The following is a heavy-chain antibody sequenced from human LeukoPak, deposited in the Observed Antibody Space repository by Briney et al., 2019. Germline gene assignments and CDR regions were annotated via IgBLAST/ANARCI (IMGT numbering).Heavy chain of an antibody. CDR2: ISESGADP. CDR1: GFTFNNYP. D-gene: IGHD5-12*01. Sequence: GGSLRLSCAASGFTFNNYPMTWVRQAPGKGLEWVSAISESGADPKYARSVKGRFTISRDNSKNTLYLQMNSVKTEDTAVYYCTTDIVATIRIFDYWGQGTLVTVSS. J-gene: IGHJ4*02. CDR3: TTDIVATIRIFDY. V-gene: IGHV3-23*01.